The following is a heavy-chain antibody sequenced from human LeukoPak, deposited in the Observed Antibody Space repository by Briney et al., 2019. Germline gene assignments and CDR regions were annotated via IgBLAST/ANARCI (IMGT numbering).Heavy chain of an antibody. J-gene: IGHJ6*02. CDR1: GFTFSSYS. CDR2: ISSSSSYI. Sequence: GGSLRLSCAASGFTFSSYSMNWVRQAPGKGPEWVSSISSSSSYIYYADSVKGRFTISRDNAKNSLYLQMNSLRAEDTAVYYCARTSSGPYYYYYGMDVWGQGTTVTVSS. CDR3: ARTSSGPYYYYYGMDV. D-gene: IGHD3-22*01. V-gene: IGHV3-21*01.